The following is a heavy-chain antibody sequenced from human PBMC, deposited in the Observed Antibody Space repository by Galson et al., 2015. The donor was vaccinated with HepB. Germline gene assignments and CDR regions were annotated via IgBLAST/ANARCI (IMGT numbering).Heavy chain of an antibody. CDR1: GYTFTSYY. CDR3: ARDPDYYATKGPSSFDP. D-gene: IGHD3-10*01. V-gene: IGHV1-46*01. Sequence: SVKVSCKASGYTFTSYYMHWVRQAPGQGLEWMGIINPSGGSTSYAQKFQGRVTMTRDTSTSTVYMELSSLRSEDTAVYYCARDPDYYATKGPSSFDPWGQGTLVTVSS. CDR2: INPSGGST. J-gene: IGHJ5*02.